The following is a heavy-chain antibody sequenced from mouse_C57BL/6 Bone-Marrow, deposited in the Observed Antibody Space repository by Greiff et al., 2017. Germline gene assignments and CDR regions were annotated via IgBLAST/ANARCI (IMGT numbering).Heavy chain of an antibody. CDR3: ARSRGNSAGWYFDV. CDR2: INPNNGGT. Sequence: EVKLVESGPELVKPGASVKIPCKASGYAFTDYNMDWVKQSHGKSLEWIGDINPNNGGTIYNQKFKGKATLTVDKSSSTAYMELRSLTSEDTAVYYCARSRGNSAGWYFDVWGTGTTVTVSS. CDR1: GYAFTDYN. J-gene: IGHJ1*03. D-gene: IGHD2-1*01. V-gene: IGHV1-18*01.